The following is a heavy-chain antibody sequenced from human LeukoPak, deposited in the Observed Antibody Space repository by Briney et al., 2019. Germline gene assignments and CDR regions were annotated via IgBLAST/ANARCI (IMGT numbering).Heavy chain of an antibody. D-gene: IGHD3-10*01. V-gene: IGHV1-2*06. Sequence: ASVKVSCTASGYTFTGYYMHRVRQAPGQGLEWMGRINPNSGSTNYARKFQGRVTMTRDTSISTAYMELSRLRSDDTAVCYCAREGPLLWFGEPLDYWGQGTLVTVSS. CDR3: AREGPLLWFGEPLDY. CDR2: INPNSGST. CDR1: GYTFTGYY. J-gene: IGHJ4*02.